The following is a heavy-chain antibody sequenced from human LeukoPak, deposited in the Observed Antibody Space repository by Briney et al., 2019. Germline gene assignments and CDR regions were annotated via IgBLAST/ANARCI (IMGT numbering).Heavy chain of an antibody. D-gene: IGHD4-11*01. V-gene: IGHV1-46*01. CDR1: GYTFSSYF. CDR2: MNPSNDYT. CDR3: ARDLRNYPDY. Sequence: ASVKVSCKASGYTFSSYFMHWVRQAPGHGLEWMGIMNPSNDYTDYAQKFQGRITMTGDTSTSTIYMELSSLRSEDTAVYFCARDLRNYPDYWGQGTLVTVSS. J-gene: IGHJ4*02.